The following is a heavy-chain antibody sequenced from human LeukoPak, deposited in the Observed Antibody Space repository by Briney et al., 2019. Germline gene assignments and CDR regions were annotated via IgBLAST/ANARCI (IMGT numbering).Heavy chain of an antibody. J-gene: IGHJ4*02. V-gene: IGHV1-2*02. CDR2: INHKSGVT. D-gene: IGHD2-21*01. CDR1: GNTFVEYQ. Sequence: ASVNVSCKSCGNTFVEYQIHGVRQGPGQGLEGMGWINHKSGVTSYAQTFQGRVTMTRDTSISTAYMDLTVLTSDDTGVYFCARSGTYNGAGGEGSYYFYCWGQGTLVTASS. CDR3: ARSGTYNGAGGEGSYYFYC.